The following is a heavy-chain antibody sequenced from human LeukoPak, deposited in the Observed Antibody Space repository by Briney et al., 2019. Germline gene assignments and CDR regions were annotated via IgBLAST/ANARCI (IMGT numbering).Heavy chain of an antibody. V-gene: IGHV3-7*01. CDR3: AREAGYQLLSGYYYYMDV. D-gene: IGHD2-2*01. CDR1: GFTFSSYW. J-gene: IGHJ6*03. CDR2: IKEDGNEK. Sequence: GGSLRLSCAASGFTFSSYWMSWVRQAPGKGLEWVANIKEDGNEKYSVDSVKGRFTISRDNARNSLYLQMNSLRAEDTAVYYCAREAGYQLLSGYYYYMDVWGKGTTVTVSS.